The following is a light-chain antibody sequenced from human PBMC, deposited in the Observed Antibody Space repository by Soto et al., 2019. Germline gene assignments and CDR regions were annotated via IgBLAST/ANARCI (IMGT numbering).Light chain of an antibody. Sequence: QSVLTQPASVSGSPGQSITISCTGTSSDVGSYNLVSWYQHHPGKAPKLMIYEGSKRPSGVSNRFSGSKSGNTASLTISGLQAEDEADYYCCSYAAGSTWVFGGGTKLTVL. CDR3: CSYAAGSTWV. J-gene: IGLJ3*02. CDR2: EGS. V-gene: IGLV2-23*01. CDR1: SSDVGSYNL.